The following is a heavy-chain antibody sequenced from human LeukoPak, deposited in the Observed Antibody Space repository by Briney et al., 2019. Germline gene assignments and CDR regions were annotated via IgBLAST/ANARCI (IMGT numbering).Heavy chain of an antibody. Sequence: ASVKVSCKVSGYTFTDYYMHWVQQAPGKGLGWMGLVDPEDGETIYAEKFQGRVTITADTSTDTAYMELSSLRSEDTAVYYCATGPAVAGTWAHLQPYTINWGQGTLVTVSS. CDR1: GYTFTDYY. J-gene: IGHJ4*02. CDR3: ATGPAVAGTWAHLQPYTIN. V-gene: IGHV1-69-2*01. D-gene: IGHD6-19*01. CDR2: VDPEDGET.